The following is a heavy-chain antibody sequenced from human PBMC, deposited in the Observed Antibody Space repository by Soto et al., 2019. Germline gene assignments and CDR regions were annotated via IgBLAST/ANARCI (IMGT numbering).Heavy chain of an antibody. D-gene: IGHD3-10*01. V-gene: IGHV3-30*18. CDR1: GFTFSSYG. CDR3: AKDNHFTMVRRVIIQYYYYGLDV. CDR2: ISYDGNNK. J-gene: IGHJ6*02. Sequence: QVQLVESGGGVVQPGRSLRLSCAASGFTFSSYGMHWVRQAPGKGLEWVAVISYDGNNKYYADSVKGRFTISRDNSKNTLYPQMNSLRAEDTAVYSCAKDNHFTMVRRVIIQYYYYGLDVWGQGTTVTVSS.